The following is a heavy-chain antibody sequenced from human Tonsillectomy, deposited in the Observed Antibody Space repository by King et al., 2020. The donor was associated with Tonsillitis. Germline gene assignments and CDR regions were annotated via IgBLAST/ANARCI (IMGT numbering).Heavy chain of an antibody. D-gene: IGHD2-8*01. Sequence: VQLVESGGGLVKPGGSLRLSCAASGFTFSSYSMNWVRQAPGKGLEGGSSITSSSSYIYYADSVKGRLTSPRDNAKNSLYLQMNSLRAEDTAVYYCARDQWYGMDVWGQGTTVTVSS. CDR3: ARDQWYGMDV. J-gene: IGHJ6*02. CDR2: ITSSSSYI. CDR1: GFTFSSYS. V-gene: IGHV3-21*01.